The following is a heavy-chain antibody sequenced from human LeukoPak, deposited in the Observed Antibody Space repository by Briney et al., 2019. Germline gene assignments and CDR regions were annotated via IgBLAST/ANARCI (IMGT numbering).Heavy chain of an antibody. D-gene: IGHD5-18*01. V-gene: IGHV4-38-2*01. J-gene: IGHJ4*02. Sequence: SETLSLTCAVSGYSISSGYYWGWIRQPPGKGLEWIGEINHSGSTNYNPSLKSRVTISVDTSKNQFSLKLSSVTAADTAVYYCARAFSYGYSPSDYWGQGTLVTVSS. CDR2: INHSGST. CDR1: GYSISSGYY. CDR3: ARAFSYGYSPSDY.